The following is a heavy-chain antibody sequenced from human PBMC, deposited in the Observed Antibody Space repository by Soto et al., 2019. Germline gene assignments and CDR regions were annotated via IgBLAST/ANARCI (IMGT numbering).Heavy chain of an antibody. CDR3: AREGSYSSSQAKYNWFDP. V-gene: IGHV1-18*01. CDR1: GCTFTSYD. Sequence: ASVKVSCKASGCTFTSYDISWVRQAPGQGLEWMGWISAYNGNTNYAQKLQGRVTMTTDTSTSTAYMELRSLRSDDTAVYYCAREGSYSSSQAKYNWFDPWGQRTVESVSS. CDR2: ISAYNGNT. D-gene: IGHD6-13*01. J-gene: IGHJ5*02.